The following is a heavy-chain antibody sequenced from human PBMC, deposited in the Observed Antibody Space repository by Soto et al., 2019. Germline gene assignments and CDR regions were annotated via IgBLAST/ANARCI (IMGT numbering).Heavy chain of an antibody. V-gene: IGHV3-49*03. CDR1: GFTFGDYA. CDR2: IRSKPYGGTA. Sequence: EVQLVESGGGLVQPGRSLRLSCTASGFTFGDYAMSWFRQAPGKGLEPVGFIRSKPYGGTAEYAASVKGRFIISRDDSKSIAYLQMNSLTTVDTAVYYCSTSNQRGYCSGGSSFNGRYAFDIWGQGTMVTVSS. CDR3: STSNQRGYCSGGSSFNGRYAFDI. J-gene: IGHJ3*02. D-gene: IGHD2-15*01.